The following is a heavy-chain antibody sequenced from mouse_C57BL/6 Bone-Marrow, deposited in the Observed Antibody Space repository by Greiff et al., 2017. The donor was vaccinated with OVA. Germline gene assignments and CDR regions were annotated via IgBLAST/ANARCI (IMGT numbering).Heavy chain of an antibody. CDR3: DRNRIYYYGSDWYFDV. CDR1: GFSLTSYA. J-gene: IGHJ1*03. CDR2: IWTGGGT. V-gene: IGHV2-9-1*01. Sequence: QVQLKQSGPGLVAPSQSLSITCTVSGFSLTSYAISWVRQPPGKGLEWLGVIWTGGGTNYNSALKSRLSISKDNSKRQFFIKMNSLQTDDTARYYCDRNRIYYYGSDWYFDVWGTGTTVTVSS. D-gene: IGHD1-1*01.